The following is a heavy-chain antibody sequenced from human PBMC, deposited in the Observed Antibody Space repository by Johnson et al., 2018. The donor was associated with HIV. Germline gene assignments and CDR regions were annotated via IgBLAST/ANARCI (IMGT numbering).Heavy chain of an antibody. CDR3: ARGGVVHDAFDM. J-gene: IGHJ3*02. CDR1: GFTFSNYP. Sequence: QVQLVESGGGVVRPGRSLRLSCAASGFTFSNYPMHWVRQAPGKGLEWVAVISYDGKNKDYADPVKGRFTLSRDNSKNTLYLQLSSLRTEDTAVFYCARGGVVHDAFDMWGQGTMVTVSS. CDR2: ISYDGKNK. D-gene: IGHD2-2*01. V-gene: IGHV3-30*04.